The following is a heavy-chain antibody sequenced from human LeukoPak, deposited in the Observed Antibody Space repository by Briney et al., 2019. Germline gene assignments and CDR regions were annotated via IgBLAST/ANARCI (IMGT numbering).Heavy chain of an antibody. V-gene: IGHV1-8*01. Sequence: ASVKVSCKASGYTFTSYDINWVRQATGQGLEWMGWMNPNSGNTGYAQKFQGRVTMTRNTSISTAYMELSSLRSEDTAVYYCARALYRNGWFDPWGQGTLVTVSS. D-gene: IGHD3-16*02. J-gene: IGHJ5*02. CDR3: ARALYRNGWFDP. CDR1: GYTFTSYD. CDR2: MNPNSGNT.